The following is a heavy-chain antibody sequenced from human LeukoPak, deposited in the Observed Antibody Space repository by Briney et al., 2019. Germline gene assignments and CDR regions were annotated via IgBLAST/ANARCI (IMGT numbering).Heavy chain of an antibody. CDR2: ISNSGRST. V-gene: IGHV3-64*04. CDR3: ASILRSSSGYYFDY. J-gene: IGHJ4*02. CDR1: GFTFSTYA. Sequence: GGSLRLSCSASGFTFSTYAMRWVRQAPGKGLEFVSAISNSGRSTYHADSVKGRFTLSRDNSKNTLYLQMNSLRAEDTAVYYCASILRSSSGYYFDYWGQGTLVTVSS. D-gene: IGHD3-10*01.